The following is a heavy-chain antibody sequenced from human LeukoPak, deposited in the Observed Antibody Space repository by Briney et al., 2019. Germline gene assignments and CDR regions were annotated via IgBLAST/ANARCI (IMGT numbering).Heavy chain of an antibody. Sequence: SETLSLTCTVSGGSVSNYYWSWIRQSPGKGLEWIGYIYYTETSYNPSLKSRITISADTSKNQFSLKLYSVTAADTAVYYCATRKLGNDYWGQGTLVTVSS. CDR2: IYYTET. CDR1: GGSVSNYY. CDR3: ATRKLGNDY. V-gene: IGHV4-59*02. J-gene: IGHJ4*02. D-gene: IGHD7-27*01.